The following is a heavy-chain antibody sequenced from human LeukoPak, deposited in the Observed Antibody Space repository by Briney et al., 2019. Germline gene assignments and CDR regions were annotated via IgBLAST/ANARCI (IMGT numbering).Heavy chain of an antibody. J-gene: IGHJ6*03. CDR3: ARVAVTPPYYYYYYMDV. CDR2: INPNSGGT. V-gene: IGHV1-2*02. CDR1: GYTFTGYY. D-gene: IGHD4-17*01. Sequence: GASVKVSCKASGYTFTGYYMHWVRQAPGQGLEWMGWINPNSGGTNYAQKFQGRVTMTRDTSISTAYMELSRLRSDDTAVYYCARVAVTPPYYYYYYMDVWGKGTTVTVSS.